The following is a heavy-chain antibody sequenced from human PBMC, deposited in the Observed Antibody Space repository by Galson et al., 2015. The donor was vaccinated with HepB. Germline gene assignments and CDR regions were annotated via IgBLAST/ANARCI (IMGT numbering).Heavy chain of an antibody. J-gene: IGHJ6*03. CDR2: IIPIFGTA. V-gene: IGHV1-69*13. Sequence: SVKVSCKVSGGNFSSYAISWVRQAPGQGLEWMGGIIPIFGTANCAQKFQGRVTVTADESTGTAYMELSSLRSDDTAVYYCARVGWDSVYIGYYYYYMDAWGKGTTVTVSS. D-gene: IGHD5/OR15-5a*01. CDR3: ARVGWDSVYIGYYYYYMDA. CDR1: GGNFSSYA.